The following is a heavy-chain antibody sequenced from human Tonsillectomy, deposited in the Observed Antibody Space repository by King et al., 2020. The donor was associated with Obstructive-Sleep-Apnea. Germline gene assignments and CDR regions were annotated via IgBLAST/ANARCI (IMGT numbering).Heavy chain of an antibody. V-gene: IGHV4-31*03. J-gene: IGHJ5*02. D-gene: IGHD2-2*01. Sequence: QLQESGPELVKPSQTLSLTCTFSGFSFSIGDYYWDWISQHPGNGLEWIGYIYYSGCTYYNPSLRSRVTISIDTSKNQFSLKLSSVTSADTAFYYCARYPSRTLGWFGPWGQGTLVTVSS. CDR2: IYYSGCT. CDR3: ARYPSRTLGWFGP. CDR1: GFSFSIGDYY.